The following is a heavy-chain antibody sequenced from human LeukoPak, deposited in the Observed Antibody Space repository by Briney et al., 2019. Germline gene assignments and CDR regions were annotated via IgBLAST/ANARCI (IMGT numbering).Heavy chain of an antibody. D-gene: IGHD3-3*01. CDR1: GFSTNY. V-gene: IGHV3-66*02. CDR3: ARDLWDATGY. J-gene: IGHJ4*02. Sequence: GGSLRLSCAVSGFSTNYMSWVRQAPGKGLEWVSVIYSGDSTYYADSVKGRFTTSRAISKNTLYLQMNSLRPEDTAVYHCARDLWDATGYWGQGTLVTVSS. CDR2: IYSGDST.